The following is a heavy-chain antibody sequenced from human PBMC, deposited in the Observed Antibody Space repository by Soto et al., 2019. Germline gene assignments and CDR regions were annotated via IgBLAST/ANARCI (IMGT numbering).Heavy chain of an antibody. CDR1: PFTFRGSA. J-gene: IGHJ4*02. V-gene: IGHV3-73*01. D-gene: IGHD4-4*01. CDR2: IRSSANSFAT. CDR3: TRRDDFGTYASHF. Sequence: GSPTHSCATAPFTFRGSAIHWVRLASGKGLEWVGRIRSSANSFATAYGASVVGRFTITRDDSKNTAYLHMNSLKTEDTAVYYCTRRDDFGTYASHFWCQGTQVT.